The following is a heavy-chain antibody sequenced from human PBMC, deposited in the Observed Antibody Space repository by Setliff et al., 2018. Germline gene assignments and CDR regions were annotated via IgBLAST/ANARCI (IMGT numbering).Heavy chain of an antibody. Sequence: GESLRLSCAASGFTFSSYSMNWVRQAPGKGLEWVSYISSSSSTIYYADSVKGRFTISSDNAKNSLYLQMNSLRAEDTAVYYCAREWGSLGYYFDYWGQGTLVTVSS. V-gene: IGHV3-48*01. CDR1: GFTFSSYS. D-gene: IGHD7-27*01. CDR3: AREWGSLGYYFDY. CDR2: ISSSSSTI. J-gene: IGHJ4*02.